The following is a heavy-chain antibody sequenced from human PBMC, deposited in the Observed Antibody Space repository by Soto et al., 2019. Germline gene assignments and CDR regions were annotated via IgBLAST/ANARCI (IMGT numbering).Heavy chain of an antibody. V-gene: IGHV3-21*01. J-gene: IGHJ6*02. D-gene: IGHD2-2*02. CDR1: GFTFSSYS. Sequence: EVQLVESGGGLVKPGGSLRLSCAASGFTFSSYSMNWVRQAPGKGLEWVSSISSSSSYIYYADSVKGRFTISRDNDKNSLYLQMNSLRAEDTAVYYCARDRRLVPAAIIDYYYYGMDVWGQGTTVTVSS. CDR3: ARDRRLVPAAIIDYYYYGMDV. CDR2: ISSSSSYI.